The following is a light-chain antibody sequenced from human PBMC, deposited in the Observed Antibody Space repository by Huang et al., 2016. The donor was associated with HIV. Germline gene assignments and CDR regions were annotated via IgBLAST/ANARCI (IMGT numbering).Light chain of an antibody. Sequence: EIVMTQSPATLSVSPGERATLSCRASQSVSSNLAWYQQKPGQAPRLIIYGASTRATGIPARFSGSGSGTEFTLTISSLQSEDFAVYYGQQYNNWPPVTFGPGTKVDIK. V-gene: IGKV3-15*01. J-gene: IGKJ3*01. CDR3: QQYNNWPPVT. CDR1: QSVSSN. CDR2: GAS.